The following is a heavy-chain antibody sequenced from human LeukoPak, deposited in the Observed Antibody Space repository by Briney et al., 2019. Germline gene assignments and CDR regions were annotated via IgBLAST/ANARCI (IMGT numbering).Heavy chain of an antibody. Sequence: ASVKVSCTASGYTFINYAIHWVRQAPGQGLEWMGWINAGNGSTKYSPNFWGRVTMTRDTSTSTVYMELSSLRSEDTAVYYCARDRDVVVPAAMLLVSYYFDYWGQGTLVTVSS. CDR2: INAGNGST. V-gene: IGHV1-3*01. CDR3: ARDRDVVVPAAMLLVSYYFDY. J-gene: IGHJ4*02. D-gene: IGHD2-2*01. CDR1: GYTFINYA.